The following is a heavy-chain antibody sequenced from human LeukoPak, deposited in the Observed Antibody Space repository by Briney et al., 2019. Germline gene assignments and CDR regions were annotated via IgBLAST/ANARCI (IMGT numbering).Heavy chain of an antibody. Sequence: HPSETLSLTCAVYGGSFSGYYWSWIRQPPGKGLEWIGEINHSGSTNYNPSLKSRVTISVDTSKNQFSLKLSSVTAADTAVYYCGRGIDYYDSSGYYLVWGQGTLVTVSS. CDR3: GRGIDYYDSSGYYLV. D-gene: IGHD3-22*01. CDR1: GGSFSGYY. J-gene: IGHJ4*02. V-gene: IGHV4-34*01. CDR2: INHSGST.